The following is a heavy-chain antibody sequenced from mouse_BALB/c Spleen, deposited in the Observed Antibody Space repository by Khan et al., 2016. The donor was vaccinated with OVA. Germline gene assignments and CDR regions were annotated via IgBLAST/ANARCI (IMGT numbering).Heavy chain of an antibody. CDR2: INSIGGST. CDR1: GFTFSSYA. J-gene: IGHJ2*01. Sequence: EVELVESGGGLVRPGGSLKLSCAASGFTFSSYAMSWLRQTPAKRLDLVATINSIGGSTYYPDSVKGQFTITIDKAKNTLYLQMSSLKSEDTAMYYCARMARTINWGQGTTLTVSS. CDR3: ARMARTIN. V-gene: IGHV5-6-3*01.